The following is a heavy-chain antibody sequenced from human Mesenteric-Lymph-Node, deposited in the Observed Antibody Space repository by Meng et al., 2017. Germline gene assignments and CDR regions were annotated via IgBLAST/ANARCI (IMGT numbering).Heavy chain of an antibody. D-gene: IGHD3-22*01. J-gene: IGHJ4*02. CDR1: DGFTTSDDYY. V-gene: IGHV4-30-4*01. Sequence: QVQLQESGPGLVKPSQTLSLTCTVSDGFTTSDDYYWSWIRQPPGKGLEWIGYIHYSGTTYYNPSLKSRVTISVDTSKNQFSLNLNSVTAVDTAVYYCARNVPGTSAYYDWGQGTPVTVSS. CDR3: ARNVPGTSAYYD. CDR2: IHYSGTT.